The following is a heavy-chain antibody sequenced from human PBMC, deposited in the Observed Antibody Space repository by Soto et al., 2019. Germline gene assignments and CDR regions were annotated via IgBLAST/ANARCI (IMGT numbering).Heavy chain of an antibody. Sequence: EVQMVESGGGLIQPGGSLRLSCAASGFTVSSIYMSWIRQAPGKGLEWVSVLYSGGSTYYADSVKGRFTISRDNSKNTLYLQMNSLRVEDTAVYYCARGRDYGDFVYDNWGQGTLVTVSS. J-gene: IGHJ4*02. V-gene: IGHV3-53*01. CDR3: ARGRDYGDFVYDN. D-gene: IGHD4-17*01. CDR2: LYSGGST. CDR1: GFTVSSIY.